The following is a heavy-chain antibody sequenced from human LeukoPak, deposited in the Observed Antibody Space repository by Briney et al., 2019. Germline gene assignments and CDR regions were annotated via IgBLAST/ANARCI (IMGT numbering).Heavy chain of an antibody. CDR1: GFTFSSYA. D-gene: IGHD5-24*01. Sequence: GGSLRLSCAASGFTFSSYAMHWVRQAPGKGLEWVAVISYDGSNKYYADSVKGRFTISRDNSKNTLYLQMNSLRAEDTAVYYCARGPGERWLHRYYFDYWGQGTLVTVSS. CDR2: ISYDGSNK. J-gene: IGHJ4*02. CDR3: ARGPGERWLHRYYFDY. V-gene: IGHV3-30-3*01.